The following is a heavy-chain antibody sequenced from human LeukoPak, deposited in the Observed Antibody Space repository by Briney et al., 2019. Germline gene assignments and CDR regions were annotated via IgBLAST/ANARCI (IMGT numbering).Heavy chain of an antibody. J-gene: IGHJ3*02. Sequence: PSETLSLTCTVSRGSISSYYWSWIRQPPGKGLEWIGYIYSSGSTNYNPSLKSRVTISVDTSKKQISLKLNSVTAADTAVYYCASTSSSWFNVFDIWGQGTMVTVSS. CDR2: IYSSGST. V-gene: IGHV4-59*01. CDR1: RGSISSYY. CDR3: ASTSSSWFNVFDI. D-gene: IGHD6-13*01.